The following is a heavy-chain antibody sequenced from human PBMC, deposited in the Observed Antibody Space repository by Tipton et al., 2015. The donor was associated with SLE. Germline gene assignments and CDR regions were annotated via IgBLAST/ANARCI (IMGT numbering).Heavy chain of an antibody. CDR3: ARGYSSSWSDLDY. CDR2: IFTRGST. J-gene: IGHJ4*02. D-gene: IGHD6-13*01. Sequence: TLSLTCTVSGFSLNSGYYWSWIRQPAGKGLEWIGRIFTRGSTNENLSLKSRVTISVGTSKNQFSLKLSSVTAADTAVYYCARGYSSSWSDLDYWGQGTLVTVSS. CDR1: GFSLNSGYY. V-gene: IGHV4-61*02.